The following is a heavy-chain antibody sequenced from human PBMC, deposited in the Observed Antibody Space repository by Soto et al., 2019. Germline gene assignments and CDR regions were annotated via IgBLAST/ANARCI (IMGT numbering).Heavy chain of an antibody. V-gene: IGHV1-18*04. Sequence: QVQLVQSGAEVKKPGASVKVSCKASGYTFTTYGITWVRQAPGQGLDWMGWISADSGNTNYAQKLQGRLNVTTDTSTNTAYMDLRSLRSDDTAVYYCARVVKAGDYGDYGRYYFDYWGHGTLVTVSS. CDR1: GYTFTTYG. J-gene: IGHJ4*01. CDR3: ARVVKAGDYGDYGRYYFDY. CDR2: ISADSGNT. D-gene: IGHD4-17*01.